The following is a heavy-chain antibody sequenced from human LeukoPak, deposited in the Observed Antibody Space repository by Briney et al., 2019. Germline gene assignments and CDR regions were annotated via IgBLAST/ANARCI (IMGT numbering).Heavy chain of an antibody. J-gene: IGHJ4*02. CDR1: GFTFSSYA. D-gene: IGHD6-13*01. CDR3: ARNSRVSDFDY. CDR2: ISYDGSNK. Sequence: GGSLRLSCAASGFTFSSYAMHWVRQAPGKGLEWVAVISYDGSNKYYADSVKGRFTISRDNSKNTLYLQMNSLRAEDTAVYYCARNSRVSDFDYWGQGTLVTVSS. V-gene: IGHV3-30-3*01.